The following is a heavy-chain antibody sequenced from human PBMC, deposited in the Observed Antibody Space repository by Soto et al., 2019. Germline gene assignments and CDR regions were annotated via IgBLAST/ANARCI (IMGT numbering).Heavy chain of an antibody. Sequence: PTLVNPTQTLTLTCTFAAFSLSTSGMCVSRIRQAPGKALDWLALIDWDDDNYYSTSLKTRLTISKDTSKNQLILTMTNMDPVDTATYYCARIHCSGGSFYSVWFDHWGQGTLVTLS. CDR3: ARIHCSGGSFYSVWFDH. D-gene: IGHD2-15*01. CDR2: IDWDDDN. CDR1: AFSLSTSGMC. J-gene: IGHJ5*02. V-gene: IGHV2-70*01.